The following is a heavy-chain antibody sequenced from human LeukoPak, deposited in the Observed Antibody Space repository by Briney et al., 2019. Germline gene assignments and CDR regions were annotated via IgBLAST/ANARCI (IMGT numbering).Heavy chain of an antibody. D-gene: IGHD2-15*01. V-gene: IGHV3-48*03. J-gene: IGHJ4*02. Sequence: GGSLRLSCAASGFTFSSYAMSWVRQAPGKGLEWVSYISSSGGTIFYADSVKGRFTISRDKAKNSLFLQMNSLRAEDTAVYYCAIGECRGATCPWGYWGQGTLVTVSS. CDR1: GFTFSSYA. CDR2: ISSSGGTI. CDR3: AIGECRGATCPWGY.